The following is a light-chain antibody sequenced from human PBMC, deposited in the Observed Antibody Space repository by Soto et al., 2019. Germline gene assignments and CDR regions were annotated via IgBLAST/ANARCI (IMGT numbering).Light chain of an antibody. J-gene: IGKJ1*01. CDR1: QSIFYSSNNNNY. Sequence: DIVMTQSPDSLAVSLGERATINCKSSQSIFYSSNNNNYLGWYQQKPGQPPKLLISLASTRESGVPDRGSGSGSGSYFTLTVSRLQADNAAVYSCQQYYGKPLTCGKGTKVESK. CDR2: LAS. V-gene: IGKV4-1*01. CDR3: QQYYGKPLT.